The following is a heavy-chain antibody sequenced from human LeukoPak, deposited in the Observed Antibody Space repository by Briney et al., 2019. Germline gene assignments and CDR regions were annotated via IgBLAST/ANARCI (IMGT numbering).Heavy chain of an antibody. J-gene: IGHJ4*02. Sequence: SETLSLTCTVSGGSISSGGYYWSWIRQHPGKGLEWIGYIYYSGSTYYNPSLKSRVTISVDTSKNQFSLKLSSVTAADTAVYYCARHEYFDSYYFDYWGQGTLVTVSS. CDR1: GGSISSGGYY. V-gene: IGHV4-31*03. D-gene: IGHD2/OR15-2a*01. CDR3: ARHEYFDSYYFDY. CDR2: IYYSGST.